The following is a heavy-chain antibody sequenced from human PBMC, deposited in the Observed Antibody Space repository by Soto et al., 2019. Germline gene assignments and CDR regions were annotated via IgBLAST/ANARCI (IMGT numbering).Heavy chain of an antibody. CDR2: TYYRSRWFN. CDR3: ARGYSTGWYYFDY. CDR1: GDSVSSNIAT. J-gene: IGHJ4*02. D-gene: IGHD6-19*01. V-gene: IGHV6-1*01. Sequence: SQTLSLTCVISGDSVSSNIATWGWIRQSPSRGLEWLGRTYYRSRWFNDYAVSVKSRITINPDTSKNQFSLQLNSVSPEDTAMYYCARGYSTGWYYFDYWGQGTLVTVSS.